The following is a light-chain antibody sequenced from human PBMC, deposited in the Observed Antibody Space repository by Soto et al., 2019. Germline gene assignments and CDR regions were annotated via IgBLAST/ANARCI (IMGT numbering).Light chain of an antibody. V-gene: IGLV2-23*02. J-gene: IGLJ7*01. CDR2: EVS. CDR1: SSDVGSYNL. CDR3: CSYAGSSTLAV. Sequence: QSVLTQPASVSGSPGQSITISCTGTSSDVGSYNLVSWYQQHPTKAPKLMIYEVSERPSGVSNRFSGSKSDNTASLTISGLQAEDEADYYCCSYAGSSTLAVFGGCTQLTVL.